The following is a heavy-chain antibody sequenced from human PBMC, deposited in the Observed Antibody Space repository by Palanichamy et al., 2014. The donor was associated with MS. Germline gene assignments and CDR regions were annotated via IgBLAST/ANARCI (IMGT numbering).Heavy chain of an antibody. D-gene: IGHD6-19*01. Sequence: QVQLVQSGAEVKKPGASVKVSCKASGYTFTTYGISWVRQAPGQGLEWMGWISGYNGNTVDAQRFQGRLTMTTDTSTSTAYMELRSLRSDDTAVYYCARDPYHITGWYRDYWGQGTLVTVSS. CDR1: GYTFTTYG. V-gene: IGHV1-18*01. J-gene: IGHJ4*02. CDR3: ARDPYHITGWYRDY. CDR2: ISGYNGNT.